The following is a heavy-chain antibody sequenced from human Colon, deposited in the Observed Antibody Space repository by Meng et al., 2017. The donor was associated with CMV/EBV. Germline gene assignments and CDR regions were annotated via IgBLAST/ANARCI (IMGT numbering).Heavy chain of an antibody. D-gene: IGHD3-10*01. V-gene: IGHV4-39*07. CDR2: MFYSGST. CDR1: GDSIRSSGYY. J-gene: IGHJ5*02. Sequence: CTVSGDSIRSSGYYWAWIRQPPGKGLEWIGSMFYSGSTYYSASLKSRVTMSIDTSKNQVSLKLTSVTAADTAVYYCARDGQRISVVWGVPNWFDPWGQGTLVTVSS. CDR3: ARDGQRISVVWGVPNWFDP.